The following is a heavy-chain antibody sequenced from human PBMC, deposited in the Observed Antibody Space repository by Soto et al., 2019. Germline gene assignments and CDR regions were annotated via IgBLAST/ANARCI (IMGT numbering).Heavy chain of an antibody. CDR3: AKGYYDFWSGYIN. CDR2: INGSGGIT. CDR1: GFTFSNYA. D-gene: IGHD3-3*01. Sequence: EVQLLESGGGLVRPGGSLRLSCAASGFTFSNYAMSWVRQAPGKGLEWVSSINGSGGITYIADSVKGRFTISRDNSKNTLYLQMSSLRAEDTAVYYCAKGYYDFWSGYINWGQGTLVTVSS. V-gene: IGHV3-23*01. J-gene: IGHJ4*02.